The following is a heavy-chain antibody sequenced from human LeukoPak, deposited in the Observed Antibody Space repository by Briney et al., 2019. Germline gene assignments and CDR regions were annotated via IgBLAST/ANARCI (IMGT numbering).Heavy chain of an antibody. V-gene: IGHV3-74*01. CDR3: AGGYSTYFEY. CDR2: ITSDGSST. J-gene: IGHJ4*02. CDR1: GFAFSTYX. Sequence: HPGGSLRLSCAASGFAFSTYXMXXVRQAPGKGLVXVSRITSDGSSTSHADSVRGRFTMSRDNAKNTLYLQMNSLRAEDTAVYYCAGGYSTYFEYWGQGTLVTVSS. D-gene: IGHD5-18*01.